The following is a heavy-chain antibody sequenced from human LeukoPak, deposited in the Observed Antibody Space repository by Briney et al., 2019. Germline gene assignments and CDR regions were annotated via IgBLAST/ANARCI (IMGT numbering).Heavy chain of an antibody. CDR1: GFTFSSYS. CDR3: ARGKRMVRGVIIPPIDY. CDR2: ISSSTSTI. D-gene: IGHD3-10*01. V-gene: IGHV3-48*01. Sequence: PGGSLRLSCAASGFTFSSYSMNWLRQAPGKGLEWVSYISSSTSTIYYADSVKGRFTISRDNAKNSLYLQMNSLRAEDTAVYYCARGKRMVRGVIIPPIDYWGQGTLVTVSS. J-gene: IGHJ4*02.